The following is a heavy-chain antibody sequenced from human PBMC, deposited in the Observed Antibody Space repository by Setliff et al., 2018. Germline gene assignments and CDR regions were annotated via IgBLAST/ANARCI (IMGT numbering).Heavy chain of an antibody. CDR1: GGSINSGVYY. Sequence: SETLSLTCTVSGGSINSGVYYWGWIRQPPGKGLEWIGRIYHGGDTYYNASLKSRLTISVDTSKNQFSLKLRSVTAADTAVYYCARTGTYRYFDYWGRGTPVTVSS. D-gene: IGHD1-1*01. CDR2: IYHGGDT. J-gene: IGHJ4*02. V-gene: IGHV4-39*01. CDR3: ARTGTYRYFDY.